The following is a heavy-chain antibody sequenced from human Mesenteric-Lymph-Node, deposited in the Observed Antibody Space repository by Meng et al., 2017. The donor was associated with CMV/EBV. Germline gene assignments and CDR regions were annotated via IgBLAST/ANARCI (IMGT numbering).Heavy chain of an antibody. V-gene: IGHV4-39*07. CDR2: IYYSGST. J-gene: IGHJ6*02. D-gene: IGHD6-13*01. CDR3: GRDEIAASGMDV. CDR1: GGSISSSSYY. Sequence: SETLSLTCTVSGGSISSSSYYWGWIRQPPGKGLEWIGSIYYSGSTYYNPSLKSRVTISVDTSKNQFSLKLSSVTAADTAVYYCGRDEIAASGMDVWGQGTTVTVSS.